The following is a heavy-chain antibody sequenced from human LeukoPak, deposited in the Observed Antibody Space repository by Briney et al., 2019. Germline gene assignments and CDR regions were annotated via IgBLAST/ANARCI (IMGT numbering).Heavy chain of an antibody. CDR2: ISAYNGNT. J-gene: IGHJ6*02. D-gene: IGHD4-17*01. V-gene: IGHV1-18*01. Sequence: ASVKVSCKASGYTFTSYGISWVRQAPGQGLEWMGWISAYNGNTNYAQKLQGRVTMTTDTSTSTAYMELRSLRSDDTAVYCCARATTVSSLYYYGMDVWGQGTTVTVSS. CDR1: GYTFTSYG. CDR3: ARATTVSSLYYYGMDV.